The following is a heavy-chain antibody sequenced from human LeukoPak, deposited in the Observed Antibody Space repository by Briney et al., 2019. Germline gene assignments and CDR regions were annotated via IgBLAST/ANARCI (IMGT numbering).Heavy chain of an antibody. CDR2: IYYSGST. Sequence: SETLSLICTVSGGSISSYYWSWIRQPPGKGLEWIGYIYYSGSTNFNPSLKSRVTISVDTSKNQFSLKLSSVTAADTAVYYCARVPEAGAFDIWGQGTMVTVSS. D-gene: IGHD1-14*01. CDR3: ARVPEAGAFDI. CDR1: GGSISSYY. V-gene: IGHV4-59*01. J-gene: IGHJ3*02.